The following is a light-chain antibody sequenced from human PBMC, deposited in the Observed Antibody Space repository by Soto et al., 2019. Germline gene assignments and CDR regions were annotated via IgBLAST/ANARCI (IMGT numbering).Light chain of an antibody. J-gene: IGKJ2*01. CDR1: QSVSSNY. CDR2: GAS. V-gene: IGKV3-20*01. Sequence: EIVLTQSPGTLSLSPGERATLSCRASQSVSSNYLAWYQKSPGQPPSLLIYGASNRANGVPDRFRGSGSGPDFPLIIRRLEPEDFSVYYCLQYGISPYTFGQGNKRE. CDR3: LQYGISPYT.